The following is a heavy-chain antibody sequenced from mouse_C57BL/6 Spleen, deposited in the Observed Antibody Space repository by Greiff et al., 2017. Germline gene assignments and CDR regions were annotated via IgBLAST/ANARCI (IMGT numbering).Heavy chain of an antibody. Sequence: QVQLKESGPELVKPGASVKISCKASGYAFSSFWMNWVKQRPGKGLEWIGRIYPGDGDTNYNGKFKGKATLTADKSSSTAYMQLSSLTSEDSAVYFCARGTATVVARYYAMDYWGQGTSVTVSS. CDR3: ARGTATVVARYYAMDY. D-gene: IGHD1-1*01. V-gene: IGHV1-82*01. CDR2: IYPGDGDT. CDR1: GYAFSSFW. J-gene: IGHJ4*01.